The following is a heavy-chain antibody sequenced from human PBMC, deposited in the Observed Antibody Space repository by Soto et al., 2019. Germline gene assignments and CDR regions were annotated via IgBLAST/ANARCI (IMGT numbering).Heavy chain of an antibody. CDR3: ARSRLHLDY. J-gene: IGHJ4*02. Sequence: GGSLRLSCAASGFTFSTYWMYWVRQAPGKGLVWVSRVNSDGISTSYADSVKGRFTISRDNAKNTLYLQMNSLRAEDSAVYYCARSRLHLDYWGQGTLVTVSS. D-gene: IGHD4-4*01. CDR2: VNSDGIST. V-gene: IGHV3-74*01. CDR1: GFTFSTYW.